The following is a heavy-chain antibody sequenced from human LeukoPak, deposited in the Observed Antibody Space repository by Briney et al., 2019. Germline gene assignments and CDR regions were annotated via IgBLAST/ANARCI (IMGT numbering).Heavy chain of an antibody. CDR2: INPNSGGT. D-gene: IGHD2-2*01. V-gene: IGHV1-2*02. CDR1: GYTFTGYY. J-gene: IGHJ6*02. CDR3: ARANIVVVPDYYYYYGMDV. Sequence: ASVKVSCKASGYTFTGYYMHWVRQAPGQGLEWMGWINPNSGGTNYAQKFQGRVTMTRDTSISTAYMELSRLRSDDTAVYYCARANIVVVPDYYYYYGMDVWGQGTTVTVSS.